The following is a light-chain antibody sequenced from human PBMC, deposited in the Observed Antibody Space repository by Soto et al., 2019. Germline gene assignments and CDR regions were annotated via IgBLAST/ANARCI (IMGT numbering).Light chain of an antibody. Sequence: VLTQPPSSSGTPGQRITISCSGSSSNIGDNPVNWYQQLPGAAPKLLIYINDQRPSGVPDRFYGSKSGTSASLAISGLQPEDEADYYCAAWDDSLNALLGTGTKVTVL. CDR1: SSNIGDNP. V-gene: IGLV1-44*01. CDR3: AAWDDSLNAL. CDR2: IND. J-gene: IGLJ1*01.